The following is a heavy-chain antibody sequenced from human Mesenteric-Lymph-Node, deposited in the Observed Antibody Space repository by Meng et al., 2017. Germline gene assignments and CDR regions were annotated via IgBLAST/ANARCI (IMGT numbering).Heavy chain of an antibody. Sequence: SETLSLTCAVYGGSFSGYYWSWIRQPPGKGLERNGEINHSGSTNYNPSLKSRVTISVDTSKNQFTLKLSSVTAADTAVYYCARGRPPKNYWGQGPLVTVSS. J-gene: IGHJ4*02. CDR1: GGSFSGYY. CDR2: INHSGST. CDR3: ARGRPPKNY. V-gene: IGHV4-34*01.